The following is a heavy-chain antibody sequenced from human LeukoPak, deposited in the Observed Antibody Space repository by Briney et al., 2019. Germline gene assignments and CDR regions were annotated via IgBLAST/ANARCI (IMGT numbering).Heavy chain of an antibody. D-gene: IGHD3-16*01. J-gene: IGHJ6*02. CDR3: ARMNYDYVWGSHYYYYGMDV. CDR1: GGSFSGYY. Sequence: SETLSLTCAVYGGSFSGYYWSWIRQPPGKGLEWIGEINHSGSTNYNPSPKSRVTISVDTSKNQFSLKLSSVTAADTAVYYCARMNYDYVWGSHYYYYGMDVWGQGTTVTVSS. V-gene: IGHV4-34*01. CDR2: INHSGST.